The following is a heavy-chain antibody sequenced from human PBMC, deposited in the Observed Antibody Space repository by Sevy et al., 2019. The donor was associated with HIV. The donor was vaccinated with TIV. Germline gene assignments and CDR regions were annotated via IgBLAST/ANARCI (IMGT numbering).Heavy chain of an antibody. D-gene: IGHD2-2*01. CDR3: ARFLSTSYYYYYAMDV. CDR1: GYTFTSYD. V-gene: IGHV1-8*01. J-gene: IGHJ6*02. CDR2: MSPNSGNT. Sequence: ASVKVSCRASGYTFTSYDMNWVRQATGQGLEWMGWMSPNSGNTGYAQKFQGRVTMTRNTSISTAYMELSSLRSEDTVVYYCARFLSTSYYYYYAMDVWGQGTTVTVSS.